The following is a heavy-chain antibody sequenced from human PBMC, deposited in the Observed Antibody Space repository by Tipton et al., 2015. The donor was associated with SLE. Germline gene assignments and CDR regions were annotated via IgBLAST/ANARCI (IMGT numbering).Heavy chain of an antibody. V-gene: IGHV3-74*03. D-gene: IGHD2-21*01. CDR1: GFTFSSHW. CDR3: ARTIVGRHDACDL. CDR2: IIYDGSGA. J-gene: IGHJ3*01. Sequence: SLRLSCAASGFTFSSHWMHWVRQAPGKGLVWVSRIIYDGSGATYADSLEGRFTISRDNAKNMVYLQMNGLRAEDTGIYYCARTIVGRHDACDLWGRGTMVTVSS.